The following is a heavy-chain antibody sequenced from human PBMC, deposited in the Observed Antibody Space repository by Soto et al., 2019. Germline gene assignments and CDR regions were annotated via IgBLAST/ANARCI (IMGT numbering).Heavy chain of an antibody. J-gene: IGHJ5*02. CDR1: GDSVSSNSAA. CDR3: AKGDNLGPKTGYAFDP. D-gene: IGHD5-12*01. V-gene: IGHV6-1*01. CDR2: TYFRSKWYN. Sequence: PSQTLSLTCGISGDSVSSNSAAWNWLRQSPSRGLEWLGRTYFRSKWYNDYAVSVKSRIIINPDTSNNQFSLQLNSVTPEDTAVYFCAKGDNLGPKTGYAFDPWGQGIMVTVSS.